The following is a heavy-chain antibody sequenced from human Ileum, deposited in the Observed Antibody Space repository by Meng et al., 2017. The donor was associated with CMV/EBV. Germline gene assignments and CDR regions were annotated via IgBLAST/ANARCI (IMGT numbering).Heavy chain of an antibody. J-gene: IGHJ6*02. CDR2: IRYDGTTK. CDR3: ARTGLYCSSTSCPGVDV. D-gene: IGHD2-2*01. CDR1: GFTFSGYG. V-gene: IGHV3-30*02. Sequence: GGSLRLSCAASGFTFSGYGMHWVRQPPGKGLEWVAFIRYDGTTKYYTDSVKGRFTISRDSSKNTLYLQMNSLRSEDTAVYYCARTGLYCSSTSCPGVDVWGQGTTVTVSS.